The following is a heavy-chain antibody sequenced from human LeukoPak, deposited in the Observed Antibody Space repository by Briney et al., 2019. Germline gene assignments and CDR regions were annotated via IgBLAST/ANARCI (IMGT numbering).Heavy chain of an antibody. CDR2: INHSGST. D-gene: IGHD3-3*01. CDR3: ARGRGYDFWSAYQSDY. V-gene: IGHV4-34*01. CDR1: GGSFSGYY. J-gene: IGHJ4*02. Sequence: SETLSLTCAAYGGSFSGYYWSWIRQPPGKGLEWIGEINHSGSTNYNPSLKSRVTISVDTSKNQFSLNLSSVTAADTAVYYCARGRGYDFWSAYQSDYWGQGTLVTVSS.